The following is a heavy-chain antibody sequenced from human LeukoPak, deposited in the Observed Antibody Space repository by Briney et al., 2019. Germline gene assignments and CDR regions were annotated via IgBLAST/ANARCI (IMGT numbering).Heavy chain of an antibody. CDR1: GGSISSDSYY. CDR2: INYSGTT. CDR3: AREESPGKVDY. Sequence: SETLSLTCTVSGGSISSDSYYWGWIRQPPGKGLEWIGSINYSGTTYYNPSLKSRVTISIDTSKNQFSLKLSSVTAADTALYFCAREESPGKVDYWGQGTLVTVSS. V-gene: IGHV4-39*07. J-gene: IGHJ4*02.